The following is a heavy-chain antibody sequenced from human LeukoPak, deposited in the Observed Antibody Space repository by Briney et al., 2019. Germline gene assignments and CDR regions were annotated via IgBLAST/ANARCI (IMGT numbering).Heavy chain of an antibody. Sequence: GESLKISRKGSGYSFTRFWIGWVRQMPGKGLEWVGIIYPGDSDTRYSPSSQGQITSSADKSISTAYLQWSSLKASDTAMYSCARQQSIAAPGTFPRLYYYYMDVWGKGTTVTVSS. V-gene: IGHV5-51*01. CDR1: GYSFTRFW. J-gene: IGHJ6*03. CDR2: IYPGDSDT. D-gene: IGHD6-13*01. CDR3: ARQQSIAAPGTFPRLYYYYMDV.